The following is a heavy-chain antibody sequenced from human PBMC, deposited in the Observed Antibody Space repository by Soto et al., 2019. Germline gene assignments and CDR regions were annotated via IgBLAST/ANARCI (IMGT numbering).Heavy chain of an antibody. Sequence: GASVKVSCKACGYTFTSYAMHWVRQAPGQRLEWMGWINAGNGNTKYSQKFQGRVTITRDTSASTAYMELSSLRSEDTAVYYCARGYYYDSSGSGTFDYWGQGTLVTVSS. J-gene: IGHJ4*02. CDR1: GYTFTSYA. CDR2: INAGNGNT. V-gene: IGHV1-3*01. CDR3: ARGYYYDSSGSGTFDY. D-gene: IGHD3-22*01.